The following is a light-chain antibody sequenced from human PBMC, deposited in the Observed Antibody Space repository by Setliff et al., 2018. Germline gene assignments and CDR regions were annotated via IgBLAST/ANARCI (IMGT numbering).Light chain of an antibody. CDR3: SSYTSSSPYV. Sequence: SALTQPASASGSPGQSITISCTGTSSDVGGYNYVSWYQQHPGKAPKLMIYDVSKRPSGVSNRFSGSKSGNTASLTISGLQAEDEADYYCSSYTSSSPYVFGTGTKVT. CDR2: DVS. J-gene: IGLJ1*01. CDR1: SSDVGGYNY. V-gene: IGLV2-14*01.